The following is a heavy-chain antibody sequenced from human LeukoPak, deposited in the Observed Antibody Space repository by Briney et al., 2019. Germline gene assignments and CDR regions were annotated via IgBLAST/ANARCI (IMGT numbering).Heavy chain of an antibody. V-gene: IGHV1-2*02. Sequence: ASVKVSCKASGYTFTGYYMHWVRQAPGQGLEWMGWINPNSGGTNYAQKFQGRVTMTRDTSISTAYMELSRLRSEDTAVYYCASPTLVGATPYYYYGMDVWGQGTTVTVSS. D-gene: IGHD1-26*01. CDR1: GYTFTGYY. CDR2: INPNSGGT. J-gene: IGHJ6*02. CDR3: ASPTLVGATPYYYYGMDV.